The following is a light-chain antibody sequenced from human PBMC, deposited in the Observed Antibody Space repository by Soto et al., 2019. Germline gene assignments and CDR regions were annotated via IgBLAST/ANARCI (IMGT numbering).Light chain of an antibody. CDR1: QSVSSNY. V-gene: IGKV3-20*01. CDR2: GAS. CDR3: QQYGSSLYT. Sequence: IVLTQSPGTLSLSPGERATFSCRVSQSVSSNYIAWYQQKPGQAPRLLIYGASSRATGIPDKFSGSGSGTDFTLTISRLEPEDFAVYYCQQYGSSLYTFGQGTKLEIK. J-gene: IGKJ2*01.